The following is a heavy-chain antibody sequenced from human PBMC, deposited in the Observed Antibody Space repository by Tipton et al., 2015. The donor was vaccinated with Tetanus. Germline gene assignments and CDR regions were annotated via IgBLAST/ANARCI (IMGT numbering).Heavy chain of an antibody. CDR1: GGSISSYY. D-gene: IGHD2-15*01. CDR3: ARGPSVAYCXGGXCPVXXXP. V-gene: IGHV4-59*01. J-gene: IGHJ5*02. CDR2: IYYSGST. Sequence: LRLSCTVSGGSISSYYWSWIRQPPGKGLEWIGYIYYSGSTNYNPSLKSRVTISVDTSKNQFSLKLSSVTAADTAVYYCARGPSVAYCXGGXCPVXXXPWXXXXLVXXSX.